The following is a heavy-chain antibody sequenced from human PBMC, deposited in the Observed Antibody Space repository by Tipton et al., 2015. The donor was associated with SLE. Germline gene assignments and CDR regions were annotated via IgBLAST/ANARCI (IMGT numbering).Heavy chain of an antibody. CDR2: INYSGTT. CDR1: GGSFSDYN. D-gene: IGHD6-19*01. V-gene: IGHV4-34*01. CDR3: AKGSGWYKD. J-gene: IGHJ4*02. Sequence: TLSLTCAVYGGSFSDYNWSWIRQPPGKGLEWIGSINYSGTTYYNPSLQSRVTMFVDTSKNQFSLRLSSVTAADTAVYYCAKGSGWYKDWGQGTLVTVSS.